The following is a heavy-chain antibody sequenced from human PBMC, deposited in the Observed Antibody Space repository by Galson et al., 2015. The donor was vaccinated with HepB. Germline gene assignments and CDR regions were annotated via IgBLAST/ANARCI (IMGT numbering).Heavy chain of an antibody. D-gene: IGHD1-26*01. J-gene: IGHJ3*02. CDR3: ARRSAASILGAFDI. V-gene: IGHV4-34*01. Sequence: TLSLTCAVYGGSFSGYYWSWIRQPPGKGQEWIGENNHSGSTNYNPSLKSRVTISVDTSKNQFSLKLSSVTAADTAVYYCARRSAASILGAFDIWGQGTMVTVSS. CDR1: GGSFSGYY. CDR2: NNHSGST.